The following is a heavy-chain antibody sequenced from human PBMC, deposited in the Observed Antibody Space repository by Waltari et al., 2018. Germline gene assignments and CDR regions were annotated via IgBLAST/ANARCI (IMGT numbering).Heavy chain of an antibody. Sequence: EEHLLESGGGFVQHGDSLRLSCIAPGSRYIHYSMNWFHHAPGQGLVWVARISNDETSITYAYSGKGRFTISRDNAKNTLYLQMKRLRAEDTAVYYCVRLAQRTYRSPVPGRHYYYGMDVWGQGTTVTVSS. D-gene: IGHD3-10*01. V-gene: IGHV3-74*03. CDR1: GSRYIHYS. J-gene: IGHJ6*02. CDR3: VRLAQRTYRSPVPGRHYYYGMDV. CDR2: ISNDETSI.